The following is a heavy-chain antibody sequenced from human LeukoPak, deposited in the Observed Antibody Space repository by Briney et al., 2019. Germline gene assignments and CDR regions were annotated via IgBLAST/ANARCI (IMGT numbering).Heavy chain of an antibody. Sequence: GGSLRLSCAASGITFSSYAMHWVRQAPGKGLEWVAVISYDGSNKYYADSVQGRFTISRDNSKNTLYLQMNSLRAEDTAVYYCARDFRTYYDILTGHDYWGQGTLVTVSS. CDR1: GITFSSYA. CDR3: ARDFRTYYDILTGHDY. J-gene: IGHJ4*02. V-gene: IGHV3-30-3*01. D-gene: IGHD3-9*01. CDR2: ISYDGSNK.